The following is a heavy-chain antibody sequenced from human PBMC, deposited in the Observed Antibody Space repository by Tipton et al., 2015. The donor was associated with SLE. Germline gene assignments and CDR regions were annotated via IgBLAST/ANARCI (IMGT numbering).Heavy chain of an antibody. J-gene: IGHJ6*02. CDR2: ISYSGST. V-gene: IGHV4-59*12. Sequence: LRLSCTVSGDSMNSYHWSWIRQPPGKGLEWIGYISYSGSTNYNPSLKSRVTMSVDTSKNQFSLRLSSVTAADTAVYYCARRSGAIFGVVIMYYYYGMAVCGQGTTVTVSS. CDR1: GDSMNSYH. D-gene: IGHD3-3*01. CDR3: ARRSGAIFGVVIMYYYYGMAV.